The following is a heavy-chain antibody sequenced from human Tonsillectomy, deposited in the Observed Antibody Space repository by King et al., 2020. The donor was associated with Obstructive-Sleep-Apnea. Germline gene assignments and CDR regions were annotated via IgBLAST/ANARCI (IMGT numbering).Heavy chain of an antibody. CDR2: IWYDGSDK. CDR3: AKDGEMATIGFVY. CDR1: GFTFNNYV. Sequence: VQLVESGGGVVQPGRSLRLSCAASGFTFNNYVIHWVRQAPGKGLEWVAAIWYDGSDKYYADSVKGRFTISRDNSKNMLYLQMNSLRAEDTAVYYCAKDGEMATIGFVYWGQGTLVTVSS. D-gene: IGHD5-24*01. V-gene: IGHV3-33*06. J-gene: IGHJ4*02.